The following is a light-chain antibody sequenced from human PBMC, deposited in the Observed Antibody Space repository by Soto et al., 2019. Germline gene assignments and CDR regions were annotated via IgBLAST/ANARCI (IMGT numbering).Light chain of an antibody. CDR2: AAS. V-gene: IGKV1-8*01. Sequence: AIRMTQSPSSFSASTGDRVTITCRASQGISSYLAWYQQKPGKAPKLLIYAASTLQSGVPSRFSGSGSGPDFTLTITCLQSEDFATYYCQQYYSYPPTFGQGNKLEIK. CDR3: QQYYSYPPT. J-gene: IGKJ2*01. CDR1: QGISSY.